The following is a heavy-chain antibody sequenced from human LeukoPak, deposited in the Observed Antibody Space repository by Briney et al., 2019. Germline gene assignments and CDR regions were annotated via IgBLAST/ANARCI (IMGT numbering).Heavy chain of an antibody. CDR2: ISSSVNYI. Sequence: TGGSLRLSCAASGFTFSSYSMNWVRQAPGKGLEWVSSISSSVNYIFYANSVKGRFTISRDNAKNSLYLQMNSLRAEDTAVYYCARSRTSFGVVIMGAFDIWGQGTMVTVSS. V-gene: IGHV3-21*01. CDR1: GFTFSSYS. D-gene: IGHD3-3*01. J-gene: IGHJ3*02. CDR3: ARSRTSFGVVIMGAFDI.